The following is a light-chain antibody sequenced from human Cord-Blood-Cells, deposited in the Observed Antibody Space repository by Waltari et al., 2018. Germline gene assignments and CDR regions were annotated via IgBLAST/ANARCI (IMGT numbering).Light chain of an antibody. J-gene: IGKJ3*01. CDR3: QQSYSTPCT. V-gene: IGKV1-39*01. CDR2: AAS. CDR1: QSISSY. Sequence: DIQITQSPSSLSAFVGDRVTITCRASQSISSYLNWYQQKPGKAPKLLIYAASNLQSGVPSRFSGSGSGTDFTLTISSLQPEDFATYYCQQSYSTPCTFGPGTKVDIK.